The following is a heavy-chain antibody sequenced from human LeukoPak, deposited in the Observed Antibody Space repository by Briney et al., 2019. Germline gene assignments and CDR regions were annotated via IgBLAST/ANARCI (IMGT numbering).Heavy chain of an antibody. V-gene: IGHV3-48*03. J-gene: IGHJ4*02. CDR3: AREVLYSFDY. CDR2: ISSSGSPI. Sequence: GGSLRLSCAASGFTLSSYEMNWVRQAPGKGLEWVSFISSSGSPIYYADSVKGRFTISRDNAKNSLYLQMNSLRAEDTAVYYCAREVLYSFDYWGQGTLVTVSS. D-gene: IGHD2-15*01. CDR1: GFTLSSYE.